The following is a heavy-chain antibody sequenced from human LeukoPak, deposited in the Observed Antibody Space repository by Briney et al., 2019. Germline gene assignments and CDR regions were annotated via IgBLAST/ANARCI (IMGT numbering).Heavy chain of an antibody. V-gene: IGHV3-23*01. CDR1: GITLSNYG. CDR2: IIGSGGNT. D-gene: IGHD3-22*01. J-gene: IGHJ4*02. CDR3: AKRGVVIRVILVGFHKEAYYFDS. Sequence: GGSLRLSCAVPGITLSNYGMSSVRHAPRKGLEWDAGIIGSGGNTSYAASVKGRFTISRDNPRNTLYLQMNSLRAEDTAVYFCAKRGVVIRVILVGFHKEAYYFDSWGQGALVTVSS.